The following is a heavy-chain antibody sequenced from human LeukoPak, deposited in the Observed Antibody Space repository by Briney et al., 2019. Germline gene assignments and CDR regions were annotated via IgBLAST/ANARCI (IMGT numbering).Heavy chain of an antibody. CDR3: ARPFIVVVTAAKPGALDAFDI. CDR1: GGSISSYY. CDR2: IYYSGST. D-gene: IGHD2-2*01. J-gene: IGHJ3*02. V-gene: IGHV4-59*08. Sequence: SETLSLTCTVSGGSISSYYWSWIRQPPGKGLEWIGYIYYSGSTNYNPSLKSRVTISVDTSKNQFSLKLSSVTAADTAVYYCARPFIVVVTAAKPGALDAFDIWGQGTMVTVSS.